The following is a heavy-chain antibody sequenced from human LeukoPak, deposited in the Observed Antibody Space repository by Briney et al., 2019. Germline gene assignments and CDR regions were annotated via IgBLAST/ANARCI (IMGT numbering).Heavy chain of an antibody. CDR2: IIPILGIA. V-gene: IGHV1-69*04. CDR1: GGTFSSYA. J-gene: IGHJ3*02. CDR3: ARGDYYDSSGYYENDAFDI. Sequence: GASVKVSCKASGGTFSSYAISWVRQAPGQGLEWMGRIIPILGIANYAQKFQGRVTITADNSTSTAYMELSSLRSEDTAVYYCARGDYYDSSGYYENDAFDIWGQGTMVTVSS. D-gene: IGHD3-22*01.